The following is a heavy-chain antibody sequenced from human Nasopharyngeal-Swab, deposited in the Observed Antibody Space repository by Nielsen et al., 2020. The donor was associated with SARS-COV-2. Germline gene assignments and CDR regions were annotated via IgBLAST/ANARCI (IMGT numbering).Heavy chain of an antibody. D-gene: IGHD4-23*01. Sequence: SETLSLTCAVSGGSISSYNWWSWVRQSPGKGLEWIGEIYHSGSTNYNTSLKSRVTISVDKSKNQFSLKLSSVTAADTAVYYCARRAFYGGNSGGVYWGQGTLVTVSS. V-gene: IGHV4-4*02. CDR3: ARRAFYGGNSGGVY. J-gene: IGHJ4*02. CDR2: IYHSGST. CDR1: GGSISSYNW.